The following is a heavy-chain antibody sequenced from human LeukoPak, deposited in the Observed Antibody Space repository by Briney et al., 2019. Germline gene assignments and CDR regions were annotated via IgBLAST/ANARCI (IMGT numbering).Heavy chain of an antibody. D-gene: IGHD2-8*01. Sequence: GQSLKISCKASGYTFNSHWIGWVRRMPGKGLEWMGVIYPDDSYTTYNPSFQGQVSISADKSTSTAYLQWSSLEASDSAMYYCVRPRGGDCTNDVCYYFDYWGQGTLVTVSS. J-gene: IGHJ4*02. CDR1: GYTFNSHW. CDR2: IYPDDSYT. CDR3: VRPRGGDCTNDVCYYFDY. V-gene: IGHV5-51*01.